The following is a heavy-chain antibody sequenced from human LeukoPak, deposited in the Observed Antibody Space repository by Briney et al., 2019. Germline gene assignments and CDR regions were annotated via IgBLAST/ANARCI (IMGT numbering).Heavy chain of an antibody. CDR2: IRSKAYGGTT. D-gene: IGHD1-7*01. CDR3: TRVRLGLELQLGYYFDY. Sequence: GRSLRLSCAASGFTFRNYAMHWVRQAPGKGLEWVGFIRSKAYGGTTEYAASVKGRFTISRDDSKSIAYLQMNSLKTEDTAVYYCTRVRLGLELQLGYYFDYWGQGTLVTVSS. J-gene: IGHJ4*02. V-gene: IGHV3-49*04. CDR1: GFTFRNYA.